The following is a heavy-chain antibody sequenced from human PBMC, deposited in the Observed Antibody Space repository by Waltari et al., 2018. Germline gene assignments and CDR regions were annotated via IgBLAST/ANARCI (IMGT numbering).Heavy chain of an antibody. J-gene: IGHJ4*02. CDR1: GFTFSSYS. Sequence: EVQLVESGGGLVQPGGSLSLSCAASGFTFSSYSMNWVRQAPGKGLEWVSYSRSSSSTRYYADSVKGRFTISRDNAKNSLYLQMNSLRAEDTAVYYCARDSYCGGDCYFDYWGQGTLVTVSS. V-gene: IGHV3-48*01. D-gene: IGHD2-21*01. CDR3: ARDSYCGGDCYFDY. CDR2: SRSSSSTR.